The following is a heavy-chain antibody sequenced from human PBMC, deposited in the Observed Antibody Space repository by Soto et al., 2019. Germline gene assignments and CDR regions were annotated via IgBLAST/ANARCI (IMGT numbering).Heavy chain of an antibody. CDR1: GFTFSSYV. CDR3: AKGSSGWYERFDY. V-gene: IGHV3-23*01. Sequence: EVQLLESGGGLVQPGGSLRLSCAASGFTFSSYVMSWVRQAPGKGLEWVSAISGSGGSTYYADSVKGRFTISRDNSKNTLYLQINSLRAEATAVYYCAKGSSGWYERFDYWGQGTLVTVSS. CDR2: ISGSGGST. J-gene: IGHJ4*02. D-gene: IGHD6-19*01.